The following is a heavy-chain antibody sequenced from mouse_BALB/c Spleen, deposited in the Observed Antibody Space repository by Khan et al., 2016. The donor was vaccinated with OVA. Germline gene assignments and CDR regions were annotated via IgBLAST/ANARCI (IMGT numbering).Heavy chain of an antibody. CDR1: DFSLSTYG. J-gene: IGHJ1*01. V-gene: IGHV2-4-1*01. Sequence: QVQLKESGPGLVQPSQSLSITCTVTDFSLSTYGIHWVRQSPGKGLEWLGVIWSGGSTDYNAAFISRLSISKDNSKSKVFFKMNSLQTDDTAIYYCTRVYYRYDRYFDVWGAGTTVTVAS. CDR2: IWSGGST. D-gene: IGHD2-14*01. CDR3: TRVYYRYDRYFDV.